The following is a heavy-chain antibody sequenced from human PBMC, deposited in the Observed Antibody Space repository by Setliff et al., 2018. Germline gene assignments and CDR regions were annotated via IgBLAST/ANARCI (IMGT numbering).Heavy chain of an antibody. CDR1: GYTFSSYA. J-gene: IGHJ6*03. D-gene: IGHD6-19*01. CDR3: ARGPSGWSSATSRYYFYMDV. CDR2: ISGYNGDT. Sequence: GASVKVSCKASGYTFSSYAISWVRQAPGQGLEWMGWISGYNGDTKYGQRFKGRVTMTTDTSTSTAYMELGSLRSGDAAVYYCARGPSGWSSATSRYYFYMDVWGKGTTVTVSS. V-gene: IGHV1-18*01.